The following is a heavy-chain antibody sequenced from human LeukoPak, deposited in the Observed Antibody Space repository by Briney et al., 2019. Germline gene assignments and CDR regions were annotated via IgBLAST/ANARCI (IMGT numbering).Heavy chain of an antibody. CDR1: GGTFSSYA. J-gene: IGHJ4*02. V-gene: IGHV1-18*01. CDR2: ISAYNGNT. CDR3: AREGYCSSTSCYGSRYFDY. D-gene: IGHD2-2*01. Sequence: ASVTVSCKASGGTFSSYAISWVRQAPGQGLEWMGWISAYNGNTNYAQKLQGRVTMTTDTSTSTAYMELRSLRSDDTAVYYCAREGYCSSTSCYGSRYFDYWGQGTLVTVSS.